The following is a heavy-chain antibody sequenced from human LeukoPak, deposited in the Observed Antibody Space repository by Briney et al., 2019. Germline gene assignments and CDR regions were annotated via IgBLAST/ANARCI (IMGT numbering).Heavy chain of an antibody. CDR2: INYSGTT. J-gene: IGHJ4*02. D-gene: IGHD3-3*01. V-gene: IGHV4-59*01. Sequence: SETLSLTCTVSGGSITSYHWSWIRQSPGKGLEWIGYINYSGTTNYNPSLKSRATMSVDTSKKQFSLRLISVTAADTAVYYCVSGRWSGYYFNTWGQGTRVTVSS. CDR1: GGSITSYH. CDR3: VSGRWSGYYFNT.